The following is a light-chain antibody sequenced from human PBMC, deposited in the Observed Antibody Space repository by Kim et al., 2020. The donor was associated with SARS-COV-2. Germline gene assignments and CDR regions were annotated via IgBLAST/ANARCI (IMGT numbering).Light chain of an antibody. J-gene: IGKJ2*01. CDR3: QHFTTFPVT. CDR2: DAS. CDR1: QGIYNA. V-gene: IGKV1-13*02. Sequence: AIQLTQSPSSLSASVGDRVTISCRTSQGIYNALAWYQQKPGQAPKLLVYDASSLQSGVPSRFSGSGSGTEFTLTISSLQPEDFATYYCQHFTTFPVTFGQGTKLEI.